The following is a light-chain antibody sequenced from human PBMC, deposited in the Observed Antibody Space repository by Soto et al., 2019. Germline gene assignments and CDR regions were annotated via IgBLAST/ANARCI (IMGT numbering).Light chain of an antibody. J-gene: IGKJ5*01. CDR1: QSVSSSY. V-gene: IGKV3-20*01. CDR2: GAS. CDR3: QQYGSSLVIT. Sequence: EIVLTQSPGTLSLSPGERATLSCRARQSVSSSYLAWYQQKPGQAPRLLIYGASSRATGIPDRFSGSGSGTDFTLTISRLEPEDFAVYYCQQYGSSLVITFGQGTRLEIK.